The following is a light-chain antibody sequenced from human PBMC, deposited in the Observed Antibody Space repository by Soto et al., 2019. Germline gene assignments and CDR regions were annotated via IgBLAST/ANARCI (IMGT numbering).Light chain of an antibody. CDR3: HQRQSWPRT. Sequence: EIVLTQSPATLSSFPGDRVTLSCRARQAVNTRLAWYQHKPGQAPRLLIYLTSNRAAGIPDRFSGSGSGTDFTLTISDVEPEDFAVYYCHQRQSWPRTFGQGTKVDIK. V-gene: IGKV3-11*01. CDR2: LTS. J-gene: IGKJ1*01. CDR1: QAVNTR.